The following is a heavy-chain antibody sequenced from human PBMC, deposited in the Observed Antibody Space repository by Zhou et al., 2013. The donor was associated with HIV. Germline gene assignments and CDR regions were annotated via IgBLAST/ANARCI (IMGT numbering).Heavy chain of an antibody. V-gene: IGHV1-69*05. CDR1: GGTFSSYA. CDR2: IIPIFGTA. J-gene: IGHJ3*02. D-gene: IGHD3-22*01. Sequence: QVQLVQSGAEVKKPGSSVKVSCKASGGTFSSYAISWVRQAPGQGLEWMGGIIPIFGTANYAQKFQGRVTITTDESTSTAYMELSSLRSEDTAVYYCARAVHYYDSIIAGAFGIWGQGTMVTVSS. CDR3: ARAVHYYDSIIAGAFGI.